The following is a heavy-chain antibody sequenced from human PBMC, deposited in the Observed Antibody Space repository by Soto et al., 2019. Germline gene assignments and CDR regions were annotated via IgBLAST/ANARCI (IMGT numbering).Heavy chain of an antibody. V-gene: IGHV3-7*01. CDR2: IKQDEGEK. CDR3: ARDRGFAETGVATLASDV. J-gene: IGHJ6*02. Sequence: EVQLVESGGDLVQPGGSLRLSCAASGFTFSRYWMSWVRQAPGKGLEWVANIKQDEGEKEYVDSVKGRFTTSRDNAKNTLYLQMNSLRVDDTAVYYCARDRGFAETGVATLASDVWGQGTTVTVSS. D-gene: IGHD5-12*01. CDR1: GFTFSRYW.